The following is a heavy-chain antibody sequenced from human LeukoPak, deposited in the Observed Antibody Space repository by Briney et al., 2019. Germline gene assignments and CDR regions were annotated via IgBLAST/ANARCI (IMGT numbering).Heavy chain of an antibody. CDR3: ARAEGSIAAAVDY. D-gene: IGHD6-13*01. J-gene: IGHJ4*02. Sequence: SETLSLTCAVYGGSFSGYYWSWIRQPPGKGLEWIGEINHSGSTNYNPSLKSRVTISVDTSKNQFSLKLSSVTAADTAVYYCARAEGSIAAAVDYWGQGTLVTVSS. CDR1: GGSFSGYY. CDR2: INHSGST. V-gene: IGHV4-34*01.